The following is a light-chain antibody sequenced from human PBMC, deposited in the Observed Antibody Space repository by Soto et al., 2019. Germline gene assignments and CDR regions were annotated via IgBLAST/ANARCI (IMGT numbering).Light chain of an antibody. CDR3: MQALQTPLT. V-gene: IGKV2-28*01. Sequence: VMSQSPLSLPVTPGKPASISCRSGQSLLHSNGYIYLDWYLQKPGQPPQLLIYLGSNRASGVPDRFSGSGSGTDFTLKISRVEAEDVGVYYCMQALQTPLTFAGGTKVDIK. J-gene: IGKJ4*01. CDR2: LGS. CDR1: QSLLHSNGYIY.